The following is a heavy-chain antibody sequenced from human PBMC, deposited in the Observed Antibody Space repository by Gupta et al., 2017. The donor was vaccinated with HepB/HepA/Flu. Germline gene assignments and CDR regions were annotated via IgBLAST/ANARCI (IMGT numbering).Heavy chain of an antibody. CDR2: IKHDGSDK. Sequence: EVQLVESGGDLVQPGDSLRLSCAASGFTFSSYWMTWVRQAPGKGLEWVANIKHDGSDKYYVDSVKGRFTISRDNAKNSVYLQMNSLRAEDTAVYYCATIPKTFYYYMDVWGKGTTVTVSS. CDR1: GFTFSSYW. V-gene: IGHV3-7*01. J-gene: IGHJ6*03. CDR3: ATIPKTFYYYMDV.